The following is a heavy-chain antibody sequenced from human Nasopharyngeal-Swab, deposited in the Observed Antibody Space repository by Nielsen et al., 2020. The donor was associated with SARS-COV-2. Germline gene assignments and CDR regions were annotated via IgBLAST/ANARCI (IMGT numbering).Heavy chain of an antibody. CDR3: ARAPEGAYYDSSGYSSNDAFDI. CDR1: GVSISGYY. CDR2: IYYTGST. V-gene: IGHV4-59*01. J-gene: IGHJ3*02. D-gene: IGHD3-22*01. Sequence: SETLSLTCTVSGVSISGYYWTWIRQPPGKGLEWIGYIYYTGSTNYNPSLKSRVTVSVDSSKNQFSLKLISVTAADTAVYYCARAPEGAYYDSSGYSSNDAFDIWGQGTMVTVSS.